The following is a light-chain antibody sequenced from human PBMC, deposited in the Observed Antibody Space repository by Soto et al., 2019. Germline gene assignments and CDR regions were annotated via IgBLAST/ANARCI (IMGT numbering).Light chain of an antibody. CDR1: QSVNSNY. CDR2: YAS. CDR3: QHYGPSFLLT. J-gene: IGKJ4*01. V-gene: IGKV3-20*01. Sequence: EIVLTQSPGTLSLSPGERATLSCRASQSVNSNYLAWYQQKPGQAPRLLMYYASTRATGIPDRFSGSGSGTDFTLTINRLEPEDFAVYYCQHYGPSFLLTFGGGTKVDIK.